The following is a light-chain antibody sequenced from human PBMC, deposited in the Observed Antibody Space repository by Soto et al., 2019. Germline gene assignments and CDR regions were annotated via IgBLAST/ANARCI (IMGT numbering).Light chain of an antibody. CDR1: SSDVGGYNS. V-gene: IGLV2-14*01. J-gene: IGLJ7*01. CDR2: DVS. CDR3: SSSTSSTTAV. Sequence: QSVLTQPASVSASPGQSITISCTGTSSDVGGYNSVSWYQQHPGKAPKLMIFDVSNRPSGVSNRFSGSKSGNTASLTISGLQAEDEADYYCSSSTSSTTAVFGGGTQLTVL.